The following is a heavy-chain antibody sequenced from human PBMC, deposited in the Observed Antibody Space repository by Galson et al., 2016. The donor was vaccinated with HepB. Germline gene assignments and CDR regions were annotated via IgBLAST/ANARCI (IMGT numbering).Heavy chain of an antibody. Sequence: SLRLSCAASGFTFSSYWMTWVRQAPGKGLEWLAMISYGGDIYYTDSVKGRFTISRDNSENTLYLQMNSLRPEDTGVYYCARDWGSSGWYNWFDPWGQGTLVTVSS. CDR1: GFTFSSYW. V-gene: IGHV3-30*03. CDR3: ARDWGSSGWYNWFDP. D-gene: IGHD6-19*01. J-gene: IGHJ5*02. CDR2: ISYGGDI.